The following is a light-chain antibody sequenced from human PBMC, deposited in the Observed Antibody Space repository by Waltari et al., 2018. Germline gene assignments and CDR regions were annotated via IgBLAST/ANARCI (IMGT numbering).Light chain of an antibody. CDR1: SSDIWSYNF. CDR3: CAYAGPTFYV. CDR2: ETN. V-gene: IGLV2-23*01. J-gene: IGLJ1*01. Sequence: QSALTQPASVSGSPGQSITILCTGSSSDIWSYNFVSWFQQYPGKAPKLMIYETNKRPSGVSNRFSGSKSGNTASLTISGLQAEDEADYYCCAYAGPTFYVFATGTKVTVL.